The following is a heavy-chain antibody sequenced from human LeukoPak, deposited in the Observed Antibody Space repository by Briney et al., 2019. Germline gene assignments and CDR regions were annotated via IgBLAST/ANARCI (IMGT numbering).Heavy chain of an antibody. CDR1: GYTFTNYD. CDR3: ARGLYSSGYFSLWYFDY. CDR2: MNPNSGNT. V-gene: IGHV1-8*02. D-gene: IGHD3-22*01. J-gene: IGHJ4*02. Sequence: GASVKVSCKASGYTFTNYDINWVRQAPGQGLEWMGWMNPNSGNTGYAQKFQGRVTMTRNTSISTAYMELSSLRSEDTAVYYCARGLYSSGYFSLWYFDYWGQGTLVTVSS.